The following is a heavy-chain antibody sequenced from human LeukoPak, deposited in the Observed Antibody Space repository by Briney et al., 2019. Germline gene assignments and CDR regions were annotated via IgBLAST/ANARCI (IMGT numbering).Heavy chain of an antibody. Sequence: SETLSLTCTVSGGSISSYYWSWIRQPPGKGLEWIGYIYYSGSTNYNPSLKSRVTISVDTSKNQFSLKLSSVTAADTAVYYCARVSPYDSSGYYYYYFDYWGQGTLVTVSS. V-gene: IGHV4-59*01. CDR3: ARVSPYDSSGYYYYYFDY. CDR1: GGSISSYY. J-gene: IGHJ4*02. CDR2: IYYSGST. D-gene: IGHD3-22*01.